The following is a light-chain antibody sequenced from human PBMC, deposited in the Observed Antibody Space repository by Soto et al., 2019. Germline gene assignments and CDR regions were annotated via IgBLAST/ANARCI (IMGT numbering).Light chain of an antibody. CDR2: GNS. CDR1: NSNIGAGYD. V-gene: IGLV1-40*01. CDR3: QSYGDSLSGYV. J-gene: IGLJ1*01. Sequence: QSVLTQPPSVSGAPGQRVTISCTGSNSNIGAGYDVHWYQQLPGTAPKLLIYGNSNRPSGVPDRFSGSKSGTSASLTIPGLQAEDEADYYCQSYGDSLSGYVFGTGTKVT.